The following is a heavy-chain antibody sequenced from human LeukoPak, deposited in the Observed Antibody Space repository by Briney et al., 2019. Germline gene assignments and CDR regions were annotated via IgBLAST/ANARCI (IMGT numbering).Heavy chain of an antibody. Sequence: GGTLRLSCAASGFTFSSYGMSWVRQAPGKGLEWVSAISGSGGSTYYADSVKGRFTISRDNSMHTLYLQMNSLRAEDTAVYYCAKGTLGGGFNFWGHGTLVTVSS. CDR2: ISGSGGST. CDR3: AKGTLGGGFNF. V-gene: IGHV3-23*01. J-gene: IGHJ4*01. D-gene: IGHD3-16*01. CDR1: GFTFSSYG.